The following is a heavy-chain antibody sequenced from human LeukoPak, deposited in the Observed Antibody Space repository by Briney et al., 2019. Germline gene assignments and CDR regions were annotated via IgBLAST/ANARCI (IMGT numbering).Heavy chain of an antibody. J-gene: IGHJ4*02. CDR1: GFIVSGDF. CDR3: ARGRYSSRSGGYYFDI. D-gene: IGHD2-2*01. V-gene: IGHV3-7*01. CDR2: IKKDGIEK. Sequence: GGSLRLSCAASGFIVSGDFMSWVRQAPGKGLEWVANIKKDGIEKYYVESVKGRFTISRDNAKNSLYLQMNSLRAEDTAVYYCARGRYSSRSGGYYFDIWGQGTLVTVSS.